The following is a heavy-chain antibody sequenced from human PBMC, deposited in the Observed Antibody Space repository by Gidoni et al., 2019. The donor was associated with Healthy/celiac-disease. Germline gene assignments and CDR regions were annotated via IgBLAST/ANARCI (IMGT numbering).Heavy chain of an antibody. CDR1: GGSFSGYY. CDR3: AREGRGATALYYFDY. D-gene: IGHD1-26*01. V-gene: IGHV4-34*01. CDR2: LNHSGST. Sequence: QVQLQQWGAGLLKPSETLSLTCAVYGGSFSGYYWSWIRQPPGKGLEWIGELNHSGSTNYNPSLKSRVTISVDTSKNQFSLKLSSVTAADTAVYYCAREGRGATALYYFDYWGQGTLVTVSS. J-gene: IGHJ4*02.